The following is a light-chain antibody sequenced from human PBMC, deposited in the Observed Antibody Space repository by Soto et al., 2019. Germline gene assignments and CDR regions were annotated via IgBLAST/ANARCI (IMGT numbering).Light chain of an antibody. CDR3: CSYAGDATWV. J-gene: IGLJ3*02. CDR1: NSDVGAYIY. Sequence: QSALTQPRSVSGSPGQSVTISCTGTNSDVGAYIYVSWYQQYPGKAPKLLIYDVDTRPSGVPDRFSGSKSGNTASLTISGLQAEDESDYYCCSYAGDATWVFGGGTQLTVL. V-gene: IGLV2-11*01. CDR2: DVD.